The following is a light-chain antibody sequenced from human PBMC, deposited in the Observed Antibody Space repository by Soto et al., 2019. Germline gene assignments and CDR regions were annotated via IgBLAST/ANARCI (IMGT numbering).Light chain of an antibody. Sequence: QSVLTQPPSASGTPGQRVSISCSGGDSNIGSTAVDWYQQVPGTAPNLLIYSNNERPSGVPDRFSGSKSGTSASLAISGLQPEDEADYFCATWDYNLSGVVFGGGTKLTVL. CDR2: SNN. CDR3: ATWDYNLSGVV. CDR1: DSNIGSTA. V-gene: IGLV1-44*01. J-gene: IGLJ3*02.